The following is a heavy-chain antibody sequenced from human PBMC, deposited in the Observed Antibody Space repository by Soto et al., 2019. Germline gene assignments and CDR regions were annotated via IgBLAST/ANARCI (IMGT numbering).Heavy chain of an antibody. CDR1: GYTFTSYD. D-gene: IGHD2-2*01. CDR2: MNPNSGNT. Sequence: GASVKVSCKASGYTFTSYDINWVRQATGQGLEWMGWMNPNSGNTGYAQKFQGRVTMTRNTSISTAYMELSSLRSEDTAVYYCARGRYCSSTSCIYYYYYGMDVWGQGTTVTVSS. CDR3: ARGRYCSSTSCIYYYYYGMDV. J-gene: IGHJ6*02. V-gene: IGHV1-8*01.